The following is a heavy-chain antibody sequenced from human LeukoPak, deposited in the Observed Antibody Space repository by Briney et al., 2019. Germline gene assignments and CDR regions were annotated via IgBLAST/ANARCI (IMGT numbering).Heavy chain of an antibody. CDR3: ARAVDYYDSSFPRALRRFDP. Sequence: GASVKVSCKASGYTFTSYGISWVRQAPGQGLEWMGWISAYNGNTNYAQKLQGRVTMTTDTSTSTAYMELRSLRSDDTAVYYCARAVDYYDSSFPRALRRFDPWGQGTLVTVSS. D-gene: IGHD3-22*01. CDR2: ISAYNGNT. J-gene: IGHJ5*02. CDR1: GYTFTSYG. V-gene: IGHV1-18*01.